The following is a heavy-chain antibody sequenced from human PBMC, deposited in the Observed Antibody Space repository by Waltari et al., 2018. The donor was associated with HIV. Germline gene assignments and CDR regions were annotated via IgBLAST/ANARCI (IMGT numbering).Heavy chain of an antibody. CDR3: ARDGAQNYYYGMDV. V-gene: IGHV1-69*08. CDR1: GGTFSSYT. CDR2: SIPIRGIA. Sequence: QVQLVQSGAEVKKPGSSVKVSCKASGGTFSSYTISWVRQAPGQGLEWMGRSIPIRGIANYAQKFQGRVTITADKSTSTAYMELSSLRSEDTAVYYCARDGAQNYYYGMDVWGQGTTVTVSS. D-gene: IGHD3-16*01. J-gene: IGHJ6*02.